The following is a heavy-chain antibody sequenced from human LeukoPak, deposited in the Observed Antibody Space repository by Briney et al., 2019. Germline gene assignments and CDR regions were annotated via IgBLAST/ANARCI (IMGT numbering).Heavy chain of an antibody. D-gene: IGHD2-21*02. J-gene: IGHJ4*02. CDR3: ARVHIVVVTATGFDY. Sequence: ASVKVSCKASGYTFTSYGISWVRQAPGQGLEWMGWISAYNGNTNYAQKLQGRVTMTTDTSTSTAYMELRSLRSDDTAVYYCARVHIVVVTATGFDYWGQGTLVTVSS. CDR1: GYTFTSYG. V-gene: IGHV1-18*01. CDR2: ISAYNGNT.